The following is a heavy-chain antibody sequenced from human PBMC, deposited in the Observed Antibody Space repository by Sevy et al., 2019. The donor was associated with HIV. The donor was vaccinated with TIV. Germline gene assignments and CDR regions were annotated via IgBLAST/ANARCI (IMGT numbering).Heavy chain of an antibody. V-gene: IGHV3-30-3*01. CDR1: GFAFSSYA. CDR2: ISYDGSNK. CDR3: ARDGGHQDIVVVVAAANYWFDP. D-gene: IGHD2-15*01. Sequence: GGSLRLSCAASGFAFSSYAMHWVRQAPGKGLEWVAVISYDGSNKYYADSVKGRFTISRDNSKNTLYLQMNSLRAEDTAVYYWARDGGHQDIVVVVAAANYWFDPWGQGTLVTVSS. J-gene: IGHJ5*02.